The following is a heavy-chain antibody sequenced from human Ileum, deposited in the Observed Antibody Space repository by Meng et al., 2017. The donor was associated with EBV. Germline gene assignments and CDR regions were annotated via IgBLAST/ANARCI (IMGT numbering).Heavy chain of an antibody. CDR3: ARHHHSPTFDY. CDR1: GGSISSSSYY. Sequence: LQLQEPGPGLGKPSETLSLTCTGAGGSISSSSYYWAWIRQPPGEGLEWIGSVVYSGTTYYTSSLKSRVSISVDTSKNQFSLKLSSVTAADTAVYYCARHHHSPTFDYWGQGTLVTVSS. CDR2: VVYSGTT. J-gene: IGHJ4*02. V-gene: IGHV4-39*01. D-gene: IGHD1-14*01.